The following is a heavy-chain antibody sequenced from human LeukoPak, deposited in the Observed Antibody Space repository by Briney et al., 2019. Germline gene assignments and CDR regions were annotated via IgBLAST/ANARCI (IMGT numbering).Heavy chain of an antibody. CDR2: ISSSSSAI. D-gene: IGHD6-6*01. Sequence: GGSLRLSCAASGFTFSSYGINWVRQTPGKGLEWVSYISSSSSAINYADSVRGRFTISRDNAKNTLYLQMNSLRPEDTAVYYCARGGAARPDYWGQGTLVTVSS. CDR1: GFTFSSYG. J-gene: IGHJ4*02. CDR3: ARGGAARPDY. V-gene: IGHV3-48*01.